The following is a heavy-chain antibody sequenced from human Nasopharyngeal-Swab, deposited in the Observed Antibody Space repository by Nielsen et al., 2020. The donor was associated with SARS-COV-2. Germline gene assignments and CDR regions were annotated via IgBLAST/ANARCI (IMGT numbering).Heavy chain of an antibody. D-gene: IGHD4-17*01. Sequence: ESLKNSCAVHGGSFSGHQWNWIRHPPETGLEWIGEISESGSASFQPSLKGRVTISLDTSKIQFSLKMTSLTAADTAVYYCARGAESTTPHYVHYGLDVWGQGTTVTVSS. CDR3: ARGAESTTPHYVHYGLDV. CDR1: GGSFSGHQ. V-gene: IGHV4-34*01. J-gene: IGHJ6*02. CDR2: ISESGSA.